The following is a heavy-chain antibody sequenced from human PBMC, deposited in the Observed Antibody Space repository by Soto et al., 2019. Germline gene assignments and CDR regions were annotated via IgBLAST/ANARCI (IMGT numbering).Heavy chain of an antibody. J-gene: IGHJ4*02. D-gene: IGHD3-3*02. Sequence: EVQLLESGGGLVQPGGSLRLSCAASGFTFSTYAMNWVRQAAGKGLEWVSTISGSGGNTYYADSVKGRFTISRDNSKNTLFLQINSLRAEDTALYYCAKSQTGINSDNDYWGRGTLVTVSS. V-gene: IGHV3-23*01. CDR3: AKSQTGINSDNDY. CDR2: ISGSGGNT. CDR1: GFTFSTYA.